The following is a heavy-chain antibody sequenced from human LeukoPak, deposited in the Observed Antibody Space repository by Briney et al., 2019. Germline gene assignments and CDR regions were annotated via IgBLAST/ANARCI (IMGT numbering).Heavy chain of an antibody. CDR2: INPNSGGT. V-gene: IGHV1-2*02. D-gene: IGHD1-26*01. CDR3: ARTIVGALSGAFDI. Sequence: ASVKVSCKASGHTFTGYYMHCVRQAPGQGLEWMGWINPNSGGTNYAQKFQGRVTMTRDTSISTAYMELSRLRSDDTAVYYCARTIVGALSGAFDIWGQGTMVTVSS. CDR1: GHTFTGYY. J-gene: IGHJ3*02.